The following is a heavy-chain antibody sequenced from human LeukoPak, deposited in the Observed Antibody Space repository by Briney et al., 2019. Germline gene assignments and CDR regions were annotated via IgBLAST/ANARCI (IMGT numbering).Heavy chain of an antibody. CDR3: ARAPQVQKDSWSGRAFDI. CDR1: GFTFSSYS. V-gene: IGHV3-48*01. CDR2: ISSSSSTI. Sequence: PGGSLRLSCAASGFTFSSYSMNWVRQAPGKGLEWVSYISSSSSTIYYADSVKGRFTISRDNAKNSLYLQMNSLRAEDTAVYYCARAPQVQKDSWSGRAFDIWGQGTVVTVSS. J-gene: IGHJ3*02. D-gene: IGHD3-3*01.